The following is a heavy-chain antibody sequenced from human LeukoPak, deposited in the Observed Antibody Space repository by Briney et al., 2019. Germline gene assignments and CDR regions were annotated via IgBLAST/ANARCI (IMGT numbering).Heavy chain of an antibody. V-gene: IGHV3-23*01. CDR2: ISGSGGST. CDR3: VRAGMVTGNDY. D-gene: IGHD5-18*01. Sequence: GGSLRLSCAAYGFTFSRYAMSWVRQAPGKGLEWVSAISGSGGSTYYADSVKGRFTISRDNSKNTLYLQMNSLRAEDTAVYYCVRAGMVTGNDYWGQGTLVTVSS. CDR1: GFTFSRYA. J-gene: IGHJ4*02.